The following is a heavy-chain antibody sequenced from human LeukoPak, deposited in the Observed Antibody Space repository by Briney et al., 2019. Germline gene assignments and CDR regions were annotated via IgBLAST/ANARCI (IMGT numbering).Heavy chain of an antibody. Sequence: PGGSLRLSCAASGFTFSSYEMNWVRQAPGKGLEWVSYISSSGSTIYYADSVKGRFTISRDNAKNSLYLRMNSLRAEDTAVYYCARDSFWGLTTVTKYFDYWGQGTLVTVSS. J-gene: IGHJ4*02. CDR1: GFTFSSYE. CDR2: ISSSGSTI. CDR3: ARDSFWGLTTVTKYFDY. V-gene: IGHV3-48*03. D-gene: IGHD4-17*01.